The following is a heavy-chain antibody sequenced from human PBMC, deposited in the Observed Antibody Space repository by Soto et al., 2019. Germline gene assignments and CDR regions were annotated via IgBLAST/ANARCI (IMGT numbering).Heavy chain of an antibody. V-gene: IGHV1-3*01. CDR2: INAGNGNT. CDR3: ARGPSIWLREPPLDY. J-gene: IGHJ4*02. CDR1: GYSFTSYA. D-gene: IGHD5-12*01. Sequence: GASVKVYCKAAGYSFTSYAMHWGRQAPGQRLEWMGWINAGNGNTKYSQKFQGRVTITRDTSASTAYMELSSLRSEDTAVYYCARGPSIWLREPPLDYWGQGTLVTVSS.